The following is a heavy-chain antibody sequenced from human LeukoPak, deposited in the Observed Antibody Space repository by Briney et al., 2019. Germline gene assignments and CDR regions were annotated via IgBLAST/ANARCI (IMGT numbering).Heavy chain of an antibody. D-gene: IGHD3-22*01. V-gene: IGHV1-69*04. CDR1: GGTFSSHT. J-gene: IGHJ4*02. CDR3: AREAPTYYYDSSGYYSVY. Sequence: SVKVSCKASGGTFSSHTISWVRQAPGQGLEWMGRIIPILGIANYAQKFQGRVTITADKSTSTAYMELSSLRSEDTAVYYCAREAPTYYYDSSGYYSVYWGQGTLVTVSS. CDR2: IIPILGIA.